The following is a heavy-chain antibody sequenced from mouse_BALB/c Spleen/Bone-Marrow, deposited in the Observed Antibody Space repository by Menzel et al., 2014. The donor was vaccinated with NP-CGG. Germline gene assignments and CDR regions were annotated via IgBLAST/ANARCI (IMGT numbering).Heavy chain of an antibody. V-gene: IGHV1S81*02. D-gene: IGHD2-2*01. J-gene: IGHJ3*01. CDR1: GYTFTSYY. Sequence: QVQLKESGAELVKPGASVKLSCKASGYTFTSYYMYWVKQRPGQGLEWIGEINPSNGGADFSEKFKIKATLTVDKSSSTAYMQLSSLTSEDSAVYYCTTSRGYNWFAYWGQGTLVTVSA. CDR2: INPSNGGA. CDR3: TTSRGYNWFAY.